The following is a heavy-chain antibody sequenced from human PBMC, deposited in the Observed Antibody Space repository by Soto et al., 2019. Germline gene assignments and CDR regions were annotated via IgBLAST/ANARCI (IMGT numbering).Heavy chain of an antibody. CDR3: TRPRAWNDAFDF. Sequence: GESLKISCKASGYNFTTYWIGWVRQMPGKGLELMDVIYPADSDTRYRPPFQGQVTFSADKSLTTAYLQWNSLKASDTAKYYYTRPRAWNDAFDFWGQGTLVTVS. CDR2: IYPADSDT. CDR1: GYNFTTYW. V-gene: IGHV5-51*01. J-gene: IGHJ4*02. D-gene: IGHD1-1*01.